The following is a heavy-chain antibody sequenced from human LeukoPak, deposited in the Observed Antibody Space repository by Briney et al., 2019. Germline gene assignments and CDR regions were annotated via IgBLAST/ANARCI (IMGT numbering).Heavy chain of an antibody. D-gene: IGHD3-10*01. V-gene: IGHV4-38-2*01. Sequence: PSETLSLTCAVSGYSISSGYYWGWIRQPPGKGLEWIGSIYHSGSTYYNPSLKSRVTISVDTSKNQFSLKLSSVTAADTAVYYCARHRKGSGSNPFDYWDQGTLVTVSS. CDR1: GYSISSGYY. J-gene: IGHJ4*02. CDR3: ARHRKGSGSNPFDY. CDR2: IYHSGST.